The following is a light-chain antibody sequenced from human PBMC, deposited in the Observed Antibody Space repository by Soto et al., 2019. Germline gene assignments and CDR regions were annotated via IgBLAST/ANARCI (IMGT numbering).Light chain of an antibody. CDR2: GAS. CDR1: QSVSSTF. Sequence: DIVLTQSPGTLSLSPGERATLSCRASQSVSSTFFAWYQQKPGQAPRLLMFGASNRATGIPDRFSGSGSGRDFTLPISRLEPEDFAMYYCQQYGTSPRGTFGQGTKVEVK. CDR3: QQYGTSPRGT. V-gene: IGKV3-20*01. J-gene: IGKJ1*01.